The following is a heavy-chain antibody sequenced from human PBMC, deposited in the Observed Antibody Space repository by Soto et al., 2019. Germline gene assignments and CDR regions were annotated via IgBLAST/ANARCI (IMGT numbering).Heavy chain of an antibody. CDR3: ARDFTFGRVIDR. CDR2: IYYSGST. D-gene: IGHD3-16*01. Sequence: QVQLQESGPGLVKPSETLPLTCTVSGGSVSSGSYYWSWIRQPPGKGLEWIGYIYYSGSTNYNPALKSRVTISVDTSKNQFSLKLSSVTAADTAVYYCARDFTFGRVIDRWGQGTLVTVSS. CDR1: GGSVSSGSYY. J-gene: IGHJ5*02. V-gene: IGHV4-61*01.